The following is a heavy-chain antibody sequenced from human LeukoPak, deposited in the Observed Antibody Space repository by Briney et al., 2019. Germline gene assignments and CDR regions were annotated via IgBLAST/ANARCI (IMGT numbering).Heavy chain of an antibody. V-gene: IGHV3-23*01. CDR1: GFTFSSYA. CDR3: AKDKTTTVTTLDY. D-gene: IGHD4-17*01. J-gene: IGHJ4*02. Sequence: GSLRLSCEASGFTFSSYAMSWVRQAPGKGLAWVSVISSSADSTYYADSVKGRFTISRDNSKNTLYLQMNNLRAEDAAVYYCAKDKTTTVTTLDYWGQGTLVTVSS. CDR2: ISSSADST.